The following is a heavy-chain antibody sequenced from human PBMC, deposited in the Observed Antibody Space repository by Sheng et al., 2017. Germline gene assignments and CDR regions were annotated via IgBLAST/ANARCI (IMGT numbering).Heavy chain of an antibody. V-gene: IGHV4-34*01. Sequence: QVQLQQWGAGLLKPSETLSLTCAVYGGSFSGYYWSWIRQPPGKGLEWIGEINHSGSTNYNPSLKSRVTISVDTSKNQFSLKLSSVTAADTAVYYCARDKRVVGAIGGYYSTVWTSGPRTTVTVSS. CDR3: ARDKRVVGAIGGYYSTVWTS. CDR2: INHSGST. J-gene: IGHJ6*04. D-gene: IGHD1-26*01. CDR1: GGSFSGYY.